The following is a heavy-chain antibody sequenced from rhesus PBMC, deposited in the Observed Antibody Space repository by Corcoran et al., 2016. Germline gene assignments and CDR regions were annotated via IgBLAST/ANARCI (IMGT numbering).Heavy chain of an antibody. Sequence: EVQLVESGGGLAKPGGSRRLSCAASGFTFSSYWMNWVRPTPGKGLEWISAINSGGGSTYYADSVKGRFTISRDNSKNTLSLQMNSLRAEDTAVYYCAKEGGDLPYGLDSWGQGVVVTVSS. CDR3: AKEGGDLPYGLDS. CDR2: INSGGGST. CDR1: GFTFSSYW. J-gene: IGHJ6*01. D-gene: IGHD3-34*01. V-gene: IGHV3S42*01.